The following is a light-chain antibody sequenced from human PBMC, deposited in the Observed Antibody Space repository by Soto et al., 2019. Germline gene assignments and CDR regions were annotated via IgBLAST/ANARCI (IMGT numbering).Light chain of an antibody. CDR2: TVS. CDR1: QSLLDRDDGNMY. Sequence: EIVMTQTPLSLPVTPGEPASISYRSSQSLLDRDDGNMYLDWYVQKPGQSPQLLIYTVSYRAAGVPDRFSGIGSGTDCTLKISRVEADDVGVYYCMERVEFPLTFGGGTKVEIK. J-gene: IGKJ4*01. V-gene: IGKV2-40*01. CDR3: MERVEFPLT.